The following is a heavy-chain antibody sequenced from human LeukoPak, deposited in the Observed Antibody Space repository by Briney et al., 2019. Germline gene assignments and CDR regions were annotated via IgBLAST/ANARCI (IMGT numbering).Heavy chain of an antibody. V-gene: IGHV4-59*01. CDR2: IYYSGST. CDR3: ASRLQTSWVMDV. D-gene: IGHD1-26*01. CDR1: GGSSSSYY. Sequence: SETLSLTCTVSGGSSSSYYWSWIRQSPGKGLEWIGYIYYSGSTNYNPSLKSRVTMSVDTSKNQFSLMLSSMTAADTAVYYCASRLQTSWVMDVWGQGTTVTVSS. J-gene: IGHJ6*02.